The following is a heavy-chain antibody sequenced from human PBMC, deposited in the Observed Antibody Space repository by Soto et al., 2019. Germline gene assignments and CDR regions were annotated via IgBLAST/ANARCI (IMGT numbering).Heavy chain of an antibody. Sequence: QVQLVQSGAEVKKPGSSVKVSCKASGGTFSSYAISWVRQAPGQGLEWMGGIIPIFGTANYAQKFQGRVTITADESTSTAYMEMSSLRSEDTAVYYCAAPYGSGIYYNGFDYWGHGTLVTVSS. J-gene: IGHJ4*01. CDR2: IIPIFGTA. D-gene: IGHD3-10*01. CDR1: GGTFSSYA. CDR3: AAPYGSGIYYNGFDY. V-gene: IGHV1-69*12.